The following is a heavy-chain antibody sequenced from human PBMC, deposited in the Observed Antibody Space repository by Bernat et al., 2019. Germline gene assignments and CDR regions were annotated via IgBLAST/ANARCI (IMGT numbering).Heavy chain of an antibody. Sequence: QLQLQESGPGLVKPSETLSLTCTVSGGSISSSGYYWGWIRQPPGKGLEWIGSIYYSGSTYYNPSLKSRVTISVDTSKNQFSLKLSSVTAADTAVDYCATYGSGSYYHFDCWGHGTLVTISS. CDR2: IYYSGST. CDR1: GGSISSSGYY. J-gene: IGHJ4*01. CDR3: ATYGSGSYYHFDC. V-gene: IGHV4-39*01. D-gene: IGHD3-10*01.